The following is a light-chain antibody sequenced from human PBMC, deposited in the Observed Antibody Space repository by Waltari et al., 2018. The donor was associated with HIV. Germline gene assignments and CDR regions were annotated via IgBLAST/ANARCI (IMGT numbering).Light chain of an antibody. Sequence: QSALTQPASVSGSPGQSITIPCTGTSSDVGSYNLVSWYQQHPGKAPKLMIYEGSKRPSGVSIRFSGSKSGNTASLTISGLQAEDEADYYCCSYAGSSTLRWVFGGGTKLTVL. CDR3: CSYAGSSTLRWV. CDR1: SSDVGSYNL. J-gene: IGLJ3*02. V-gene: IGLV2-23*01. CDR2: EGS.